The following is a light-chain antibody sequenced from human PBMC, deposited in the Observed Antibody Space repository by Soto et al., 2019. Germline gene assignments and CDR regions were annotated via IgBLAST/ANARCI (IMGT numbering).Light chain of an antibody. CDR3: QQYNNWPRAT. Sequence: VMTQCPATLSSSPCKRATLSCKSSQSISSNLAWYQQKPGQAPRLLMFRTSSRATGFPARFSGSGSGTEFNLTISSLQSEDFGVYYCQQYNNWPRATFGGGTKVDI. CDR2: RTS. CDR1: QSISSN. J-gene: IGKJ4*01. V-gene: IGKV3-15*01.